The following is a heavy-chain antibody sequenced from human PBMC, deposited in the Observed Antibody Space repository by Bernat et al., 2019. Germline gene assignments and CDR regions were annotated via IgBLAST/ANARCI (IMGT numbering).Heavy chain of an antibody. D-gene: IGHD6-13*01. CDR2: ISGSGGST. J-gene: IGHJ3*02. V-gene: IGHV3-23*01. CDR1: GFTFSSYA. CDR3: AKEIGFSGIAAAGDAFDI. Sequence: EVQLLESGGGLVQPGESLRLSCAASGFTFSSYAMSWVRQAPGKGLEWVSAISGSGGSTYYADSVKGRFTISRDNSKNTLYLQMNSLRAEDTAVYYCAKEIGFSGIAAAGDAFDIWGQGTMVTVSS.